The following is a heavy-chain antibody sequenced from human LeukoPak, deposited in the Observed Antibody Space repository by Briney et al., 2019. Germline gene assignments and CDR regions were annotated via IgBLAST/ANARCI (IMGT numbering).Heavy chain of an antibody. J-gene: IGHJ4*02. CDR1: GGSISSYY. CDR2: IYYSGST. D-gene: IGHD4-17*01. V-gene: IGHV4-59*01. CDR3: ATSPGYGDDYFDY. Sequence: SETLSLTCTVSGGSISSYYWSWIRQPPGKGLKWIGYIYYSGSTNYNPSLKSRVTISVDTSKNQFSLKLSSVTAADTAVYYCATSPGYGDDYFDYWGQGTLVTVSS.